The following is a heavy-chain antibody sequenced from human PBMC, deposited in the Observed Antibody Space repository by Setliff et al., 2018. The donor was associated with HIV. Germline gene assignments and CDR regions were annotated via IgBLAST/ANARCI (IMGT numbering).Heavy chain of an antibody. J-gene: IGHJ4*02. D-gene: IGHD3-10*01. CDR1: GGSMSTYY. CDR3: ARWHPPYGFWEEDY. Sequence: SETLSLTCTVSGGSMSTYYWSWIRQPPGKGLEWIGYIYTSGSTYYNPSLKTRVTISVDGSKNQFSLKLKSVTAADTAVYYCARWHPPYGFWEEDYWGQGTLVTVSS. CDR2: IYTSGST. V-gene: IGHV4-4*08.